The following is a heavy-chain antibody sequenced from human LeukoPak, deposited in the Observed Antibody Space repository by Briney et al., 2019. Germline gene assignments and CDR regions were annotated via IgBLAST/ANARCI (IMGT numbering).Heavy chain of an antibody. CDR1: GYTFTTNW. Sequence: GESLKISCKGFGYTFTTNWIARVRQMPGKGLEWMGVVYPGTSDSRYSPSFQGQVTISADNSLSAAYLQWSSLKASDSAMYYCARLGGYSTGWYIQYWGQGTLVTVSS. CDR2: VYPGTSDS. CDR3: ARLGGYSTGWYIQY. J-gene: IGHJ4*02. D-gene: IGHD6-19*01. V-gene: IGHV5-51*01.